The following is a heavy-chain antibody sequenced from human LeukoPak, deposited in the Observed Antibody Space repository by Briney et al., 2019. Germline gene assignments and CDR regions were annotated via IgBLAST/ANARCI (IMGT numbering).Heavy chain of an antibody. CDR1: GFTFSSYA. CDR3: AKDPYQPLRGDNWFDP. V-gene: IGHV3-23*01. D-gene: IGHD2-2*01. J-gene: IGHJ5*02. CDR2: ISGSGGST. Sequence: GESLRLSCAASGFTFSSYAMSWVRQAPGKGLEWVSAISGSGGSTYYADSVKGRFTISRDNSKNTLYLQMNSLRAEDTAVYYCAKDPYQPLRGDNWFDPWGQGTLVTVSS.